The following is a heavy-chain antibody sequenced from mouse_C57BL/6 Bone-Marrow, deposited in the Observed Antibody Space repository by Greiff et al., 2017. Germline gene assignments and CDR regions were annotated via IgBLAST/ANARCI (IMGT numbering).Heavy chain of an antibody. V-gene: IGHV6-3*01. D-gene: IGHD1-1*01. CDR2: IRLKSDNYAT. Sequence: EVMLVESGGGLVQPGGSMKLSCVASGFTFSNYWMNWVRQSPEKGLEWVAQIRLKSDNYATHYAESVKGRFTISRDDSKSSVYLQMNNLRAEDTGIYYCTGFITTVVAHYYAMDYWGQGTSVTVSS. CDR3: TGFITTVVAHYYAMDY. J-gene: IGHJ4*01. CDR1: GFTFSNYW.